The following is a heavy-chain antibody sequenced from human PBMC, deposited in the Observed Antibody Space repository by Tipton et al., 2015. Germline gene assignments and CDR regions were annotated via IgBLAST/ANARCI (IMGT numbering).Heavy chain of an antibody. V-gene: IGHV4-31*03. J-gene: IGHJ6*02. D-gene: IGHD6-13*01. Sequence: TLSLTCTVSGDSISSGPYYWSWIRQHPGKGLEWIGYIFNSGTTYYNPSLKGRVTISVDTSKNLFSLKLSSVTAADTAVYYCARCTSSWYSDGLDVWGQGTTVTVSS. CDR3: ARCTSSWYSDGLDV. CDR2: IFNSGTT. CDR1: GDSISSGPYY.